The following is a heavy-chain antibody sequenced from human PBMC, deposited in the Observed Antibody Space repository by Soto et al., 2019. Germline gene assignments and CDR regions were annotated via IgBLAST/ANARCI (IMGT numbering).Heavy chain of an antibody. V-gene: IGHV1-69*02. CDR1: GDTFSFYP. Sequence: QVQLVQSGTEVKKPGSSVKVSCKASGDTFSFYPINWVRQAPGLGLEWVGRINPIVSMSNYAQKFQGRVSVTADKSTSTAYMELRVLRSDDTAMYFWAASYGSGYRAFDYWGQGALVIVSS. D-gene: IGHD3-10*01. CDR2: INPIVSMS. J-gene: IGHJ4*02. CDR3: AASYGSGYRAFDY.